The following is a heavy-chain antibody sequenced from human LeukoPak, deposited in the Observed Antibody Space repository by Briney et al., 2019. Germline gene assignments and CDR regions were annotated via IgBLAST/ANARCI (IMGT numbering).Heavy chain of an antibody. CDR2: IYYSGST. Sequence: SETLSLTCTVSGGSISSGDYYGSWIRQPPGKGLEWIGYIYYSGSTYYNPSLKSRVTISVDTSKNQFSLKLSSVTAADTAVYYCARVGPIVATIDDAFDIWGQGTMVTVSS. CDR3: ARVGPIVATIDDAFDI. J-gene: IGHJ3*02. D-gene: IGHD5-12*01. V-gene: IGHV4-30-4*01. CDR1: GGSISSGDYY.